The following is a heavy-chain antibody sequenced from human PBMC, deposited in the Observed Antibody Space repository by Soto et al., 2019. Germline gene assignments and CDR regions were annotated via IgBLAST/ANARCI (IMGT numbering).Heavy chain of an antibody. CDR3: TIDNPLPYNSNSGNGYYGMDV. J-gene: IGHJ6*02. D-gene: IGHD1-20*01. V-gene: IGHV4-31*03. CDR2: IYYNSGST. CDR1: GGSIRSGGYF. Sequence: HVQLQESGPGLVKPSQTLSLTCIVSGGSIRSGGYFWSWIRQHPGKGLEWIGNIYYNSGSTYYTPSMMRRVSNAVDASKNQFALDRRSVTAAATAVYFCTIDNPLPYNSNSGNGYYGMDVWGQGTTVIVS.